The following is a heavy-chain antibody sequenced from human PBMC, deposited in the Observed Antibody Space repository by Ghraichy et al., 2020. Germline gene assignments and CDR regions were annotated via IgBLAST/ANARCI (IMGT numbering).Heavy chain of an antibody. CDR1: GFTFSSYW. V-gene: IGHV3-7*01. Sequence: GSLNISCAASGFTFSSYWMSWVRQAPGKGLEWVANIKQDGSEKYYVDSVKGRFTISRDNAKNSLYLQMNSLRAEDTAVYYCARGGLRFLEWFYYYYGMDVWGQGTTVTVSS. J-gene: IGHJ6*02. D-gene: IGHD3-3*01. CDR2: IKQDGSEK. CDR3: ARGGLRFLEWFYYYYGMDV.